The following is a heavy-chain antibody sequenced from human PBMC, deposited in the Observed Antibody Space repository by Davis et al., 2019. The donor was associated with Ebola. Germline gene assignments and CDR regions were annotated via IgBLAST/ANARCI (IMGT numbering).Heavy chain of an antibody. CDR2: INHSGST. CDR3: ARGPSLRGWDY. V-gene: IGHV4-34*01. Sequence: ESLKISCAASGFTFSSYGMHWIRQPPGKGLEWIGEINHSGSTNYNPSLKSRVTISVDTSKNQFSLKLSSVTAADTAVYYCARGPSLRGWDYWGQGTLVTVSS. J-gene: IGHJ4*02. CDR1: GFTFSSYG. D-gene: IGHD3-10*01.